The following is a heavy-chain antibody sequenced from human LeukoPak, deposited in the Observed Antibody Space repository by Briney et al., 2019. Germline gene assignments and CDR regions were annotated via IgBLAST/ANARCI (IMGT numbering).Heavy chain of an antibody. CDR2: ISGSGGST. CDR1: GFTFSSYA. V-gene: IGHV3-23*01. Sequence: GGSLRLSCAASGFTFSSYAMSWVRQAPGKGLEWVSAISGSGGSTYYADSVKGRFTISRDNSKNTLYLQVNSLRAEDTAVYYCAKDKRAAAGTTGDYWGQGTLVTVSS. J-gene: IGHJ4*02. D-gene: IGHD6-13*01. CDR3: AKDKRAAAGTTGDY.